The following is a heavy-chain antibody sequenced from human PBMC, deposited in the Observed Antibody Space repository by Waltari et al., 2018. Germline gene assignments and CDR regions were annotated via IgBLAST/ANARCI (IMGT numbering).Heavy chain of an antibody. V-gene: IGHV3-30*02. J-gene: IGHJ4*02. CDR1: GCHCRSHA. Sequence: QVPLVASGGGVVQPGGSVRLSCSASGCHCRSHAMHCGSPAPGKGLEWVACILYDGSNKYYADAVKGRFTISRDNSKNTLYLQMNSLRAEDTAVYYCAKDRIAARPDYLDYWGQGTLVTVSS. D-gene: IGHD6-6*01. CDR3: AKDRIAARPDYLDY. CDR2: ILYDGSNK.